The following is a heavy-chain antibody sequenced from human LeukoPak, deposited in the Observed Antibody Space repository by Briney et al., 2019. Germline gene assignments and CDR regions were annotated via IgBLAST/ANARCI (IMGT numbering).Heavy chain of an antibody. CDR3: ARGPYCSSTSCYTLGAFDI. Sequence: GASVKVSCKASGYTFTSYYMHWVRQAPGQGLEWMGIINPSGGSTSYAQKFQGRVTMTRDTSTSTVYMELSSLRSDDTAVYYCARGPYCSSTSCYTLGAFDIWGQGTMVTVSS. J-gene: IGHJ3*02. CDR2: INPSGGST. CDR1: GYTFTSYY. D-gene: IGHD2-2*02. V-gene: IGHV1-46*01.